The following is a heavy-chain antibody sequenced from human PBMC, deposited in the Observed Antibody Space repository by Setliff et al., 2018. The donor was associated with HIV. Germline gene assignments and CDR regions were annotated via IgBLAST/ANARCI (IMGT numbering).Heavy chain of an antibody. Sequence: PSETLSLTCTVSGGSISNYYWSWLRQPPGKGLEWIGYISYTGSTNYNPSLKSRVTISVDTSKNQFSLKLSSVTAADPAVYYCAGGLHYGLGKFGYWGQGTLVTVSS. J-gene: IGHJ4*02. D-gene: IGHD3-10*01. V-gene: IGHV4-59*01. CDR2: ISYTGST. CDR3: AGGLHYGLGKFGY. CDR1: GGSISNYY.